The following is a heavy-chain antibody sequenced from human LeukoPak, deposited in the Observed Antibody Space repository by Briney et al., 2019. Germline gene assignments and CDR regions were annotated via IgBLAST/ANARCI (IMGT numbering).Heavy chain of an antibody. CDR3: AKRGVVIRVILVGFHKEAYYFDS. D-gene: IGHD3-22*01. CDR1: GITLSNYG. Sequence: GGSLRFSCAVSGITLSNYGMSWVRQAPGKGLEWVAGISGSGGRTNYADAVKGRFTISRDNAKNTLFLQMNSLRVEDTAVYFCAKRGVVIRVILVGFHKEAYYFDSWGQGALVTVSS. CDR2: ISGSGGRT. J-gene: IGHJ4*02. V-gene: IGHV3-23*01.